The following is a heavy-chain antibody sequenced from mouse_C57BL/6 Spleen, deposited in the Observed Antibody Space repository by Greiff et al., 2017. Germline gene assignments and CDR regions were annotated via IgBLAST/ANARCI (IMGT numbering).Heavy chain of an antibody. CDR2: ISSGGSYT. D-gene: IGHD3-2*02. CDR3: ARQDSSGFAY. Sequence: EVQGVESGGDLVKPGGSLKLSCAASGFTFSSYGMSWVRQTPDKRLEWVATISSGGSYTYYPDSGKGRFTISRDNAKNTLYLQMSSLKSEDTAMYYCARQDSSGFAYWGQGTLVTVSA. J-gene: IGHJ3*01. V-gene: IGHV5-6*01. CDR1: GFTFSSYG.